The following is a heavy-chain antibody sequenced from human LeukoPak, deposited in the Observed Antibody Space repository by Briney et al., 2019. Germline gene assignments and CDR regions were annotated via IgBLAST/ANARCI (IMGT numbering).Heavy chain of an antibody. Sequence: PSETLSLTCNISGGSISSDHWNWFRQPPGKRLEWVGYVHFPGSARMNYNPSLSSRVSISVDTSKNQFSLKLTSLTAADTAVYYCARSKPMARYYFDCWGQGILITVSS. CDR1: GGSISSDH. V-gene: IGHV4-59*12. J-gene: IGHJ4*01. D-gene: IGHD3-10*01. CDR3: ARSKPMARYYFDC. CDR2: VHFPGSARM.